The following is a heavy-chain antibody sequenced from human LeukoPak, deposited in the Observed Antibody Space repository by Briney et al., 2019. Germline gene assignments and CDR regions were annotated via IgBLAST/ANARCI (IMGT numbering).Heavy chain of an antibody. J-gene: IGHJ4*02. D-gene: IGHD5-12*01. CDR2: IYPGDSET. Sequence: GESLKISCKSSGYSFTSYWIGWVRQMPGKGLEWMGIIYPGDSETRYSPSFQGQVTISADKSISTANLQWSSLKASDTAMYYCARRRYSGSDPNFDSWGQGTLVTVSS. CDR3: ARRRYSGSDPNFDS. CDR1: GYSFTSYW. V-gene: IGHV5-51*01.